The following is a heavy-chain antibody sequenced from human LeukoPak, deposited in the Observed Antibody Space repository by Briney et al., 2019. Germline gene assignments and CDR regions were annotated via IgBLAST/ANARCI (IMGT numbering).Heavy chain of an antibody. V-gene: IGHV3-64D*06. Sequence: GGSLRLSCAASEFTFSNYAMNWVRQAPGKGLEYVSTVGSSGGSTYYADSVKGRFTISRDNSKNTLYLQMSSLRPEDTAVYYCVKARGSDSRAWYFDYWGQGTLVTVSS. CDR3: VKARGSDSRAWYFDY. D-gene: IGHD6-19*01. J-gene: IGHJ4*02. CDR2: VGSSGGST. CDR1: EFTFSNYA.